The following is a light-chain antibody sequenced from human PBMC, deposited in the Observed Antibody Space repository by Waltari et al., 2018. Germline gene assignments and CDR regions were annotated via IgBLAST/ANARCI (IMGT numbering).Light chain of an antibody. V-gene: IGKV3-20*01. CDR3: QQYGTSPPLT. Sequence: ELVLTQSPGTLSLSPGERATLSCRASQSVSSSYLAWYQQKPGQAPRLLIYGASSRAAGIPDRVSCSVSGTDFTLTISRLEPEDFAVYYCQQYGTSPPLTFGGGTKVEIK. CDR2: GAS. J-gene: IGKJ4*01. CDR1: QSVSSSY.